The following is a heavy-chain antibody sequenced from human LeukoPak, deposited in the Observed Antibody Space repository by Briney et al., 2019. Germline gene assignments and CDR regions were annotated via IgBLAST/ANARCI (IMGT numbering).Heavy chain of an antibody. CDR1: GFNVNNAW. CDR2: IRSKVDGGAT. D-gene: IGHD2-21*01. J-gene: IGHJ4*02. CDR3: YTSITDY. V-gene: IGHV3-15*07. Sequence: PGGSLRLSCAASGFNVNNAWMSWVRQAPGKGLEWVGRIRSKVDGGATDYAAPVKGRFTISRDDSKNTLYLQINSLKIEDTAMYYCYTSITDYWGQGTLVTVSS.